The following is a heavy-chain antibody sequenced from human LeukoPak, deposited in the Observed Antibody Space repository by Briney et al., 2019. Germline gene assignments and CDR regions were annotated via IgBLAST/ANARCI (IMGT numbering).Heavy chain of an antibody. CDR1: GFTFSSYA. Sequence: GGSLRLSCAASGFTFSSYAMSWVRQAPGKGLEWVSDIGGSGDTTYYADSVKGRVTISRDNSKNTLYLQMNSLRDEDTALYYCAKRALGSFYYFDYWGQGALVTVSS. J-gene: IGHJ4*02. V-gene: IGHV3-23*01. CDR2: IGGSGDTT. CDR3: AKRALGSFYYFDY.